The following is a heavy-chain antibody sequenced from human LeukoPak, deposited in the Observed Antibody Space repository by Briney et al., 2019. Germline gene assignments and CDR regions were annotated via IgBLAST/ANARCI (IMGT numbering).Heavy chain of an antibody. V-gene: IGHV4-34*01. CDR1: GGSFSGYY. J-gene: IGHJ4*02. Sequence: SETLSLTCAVYGGSFSGYYWSWIRQPPGKGLEWIGEINHSGSTNYNPSLKSRVTISVDTSKNQFSLKLSSVTAADTAVYYCARHTDYGDYADDYWGQGTLVTVSS. CDR2: INHSGST. CDR3: ARHTDYGDYADDY. D-gene: IGHD4-17*01.